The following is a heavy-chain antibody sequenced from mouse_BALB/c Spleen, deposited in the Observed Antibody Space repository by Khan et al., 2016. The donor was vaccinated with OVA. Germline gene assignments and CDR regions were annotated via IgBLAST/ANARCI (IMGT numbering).Heavy chain of an antibody. V-gene: IGHV1-4*01. CDR2: INPSNGYT. CDR1: GYTFTSYT. Sequence: VQLQQSGAELARPGASVKMSCKASGYTFTSYTIHWIKKRPGQGLEWIGYINPSNGYTNYNQKFKDKATLTTDKSSTTAYLQLSSLTSDDSAVYNCVREGAYRRNDGWFAYWGQGTLVTVSA. CDR3: VREGAYRRNDGWFAY. J-gene: IGHJ3*01. D-gene: IGHD2-14*01.